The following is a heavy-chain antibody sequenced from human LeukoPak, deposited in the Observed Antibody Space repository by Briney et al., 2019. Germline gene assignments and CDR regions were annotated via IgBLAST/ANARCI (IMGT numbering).Heavy chain of an antibody. J-gene: IGHJ4*02. D-gene: IGHD3-9*01. CDR3: ARDLSSYDILTGSLDY. V-gene: IGHV3-23*01. Sequence: GGSLRLSCAASGFTMSNSVMSWVRQAPGKGLEWVSAINGGNSDTNYAESVKGRFTISRDNSRNTLYLQMNSLRAEDTAVYYCARDLSSYDILTGSLDYWGQGTLVTVSS. CDR2: INGGNSDT. CDR1: GFTMSNSV.